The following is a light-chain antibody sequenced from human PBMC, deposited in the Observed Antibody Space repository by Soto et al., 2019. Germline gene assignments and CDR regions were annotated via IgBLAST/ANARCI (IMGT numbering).Light chain of an antibody. CDR2: AAS. J-gene: IGKJ1*01. CDR3: QQDNSFPRT. V-gene: IGKV1D-12*01. Sequence: DIQMTQSPSSVSASVGDRVTITCRASQAISTWLAWYQQKPGKAPKLLIYAASNLQTGVPSRFSGSGSGTYFTLTISSLQPEDFATDYCQQDNSFPRTFGKGTKVDIK. CDR1: QAISTW.